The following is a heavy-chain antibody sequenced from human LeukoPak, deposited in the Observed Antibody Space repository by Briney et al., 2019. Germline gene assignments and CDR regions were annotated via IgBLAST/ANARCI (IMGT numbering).Heavy chain of an antibody. CDR3: ARNLLPYSGSYYNWFDP. V-gene: IGHV4-4*07. CDR1: GGSISSYY. CDR2: IGLIYTTESTEST. Sequence: SDTLSLTCTVSGGSISSYYWSWIRQPAGKGLEWIGRIGLIYTTESTESTNYNPSLKSRVTMSVDTSKNQSSLKLTSVTAADTAVYYCARNLLPYSGSYYNWFDPWGQGTLVTVSS. D-gene: IGHD1-26*01. J-gene: IGHJ5*02.